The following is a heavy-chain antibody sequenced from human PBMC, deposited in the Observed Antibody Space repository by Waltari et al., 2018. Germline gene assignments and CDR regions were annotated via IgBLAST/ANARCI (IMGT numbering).Heavy chain of an antibody. D-gene: IGHD2-21*01. CDR3: AREYCAGECRLFDF. V-gene: IGHV1-2*02. CDR1: RNAFRHHY. Sequence: VQLVQSGTGVRRPGAPVKSSFKASRNAFRHHYLHWVRRAPGQGLEWMGWIDPNGGATNYGQKFKDRITLTWDTSVNTAYMELTRLASFDTAVYYCAREYCAGECRLFDFWGQGTGLTVSS. J-gene: IGHJ4*02. CDR2: IDPNGGAT.